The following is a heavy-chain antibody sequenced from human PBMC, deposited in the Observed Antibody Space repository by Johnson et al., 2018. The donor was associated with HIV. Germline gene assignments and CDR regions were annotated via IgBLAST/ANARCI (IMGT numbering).Heavy chain of an antibody. J-gene: IGHJ3*02. Sequence: QEKLVESGGGVVQPGGSLRLSCAASGFTFSSYGMHWVRQAPGKGLEWVALIRYDGSKKYYADSVKGRFTISRDNSKNTMDLQMNSLRAEDTAVYYCAKEYYYDSSGFPDAFDIWGQGTMVTVSS. CDR3: AKEYYYDSSGFPDAFDI. V-gene: IGHV3-30*02. CDR2: IRYDGSKK. CDR1: GFTFSSYG. D-gene: IGHD3-22*01.